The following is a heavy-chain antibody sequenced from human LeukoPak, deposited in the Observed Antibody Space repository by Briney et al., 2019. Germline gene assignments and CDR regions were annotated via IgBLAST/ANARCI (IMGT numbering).Heavy chain of an antibody. Sequence: SETLSLTCTVSGGSISSSSYYWGWIRQPPGKGLGWIGSIYYSGSTYYNPSLKSRVTIFVDTSKNQFSLKLSSVTAADTAVYYCARVILTGYYPLDYWGQGTLVTVSS. V-gene: IGHV4-39*01. J-gene: IGHJ4*02. D-gene: IGHD3-9*01. CDR3: ARVILTGYYPLDY. CDR1: GGSISSSSYY. CDR2: IYYSGST.